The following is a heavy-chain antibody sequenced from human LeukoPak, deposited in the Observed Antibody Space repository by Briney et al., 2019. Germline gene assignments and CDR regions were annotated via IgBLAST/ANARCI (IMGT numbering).Heavy chain of an antibody. CDR2: IYYSGST. D-gene: IGHD3-9*01. CDR1: GGSISSYY. Sequence: PSETLSLTCTVSGGSISSYYWSWVRQPPGKGLEWLGYIYYSGSTNYNPSLKSRVTISVDTSKNQFSLKLSSVTAADTAVYYCARAATLSYDILTMADYYGMDVWGQGTTVTVSS. CDR3: ARAATLSYDILTMADYYGMDV. J-gene: IGHJ6*02. V-gene: IGHV4-59*01.